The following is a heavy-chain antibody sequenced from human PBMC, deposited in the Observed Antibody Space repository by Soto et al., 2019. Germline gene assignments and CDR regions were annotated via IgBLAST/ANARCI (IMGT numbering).Heavy chain of an antibody. CDR3: ARALSLGELSFKP. V-gene: IGHV1-2*02. CDR1: GYTFTGYY. D-gene: IGHD3-16*02. Sequence: ASVKVSCKASGYTFTGYYMHWVRQAPGQGLEWMGWINPNSGGTNYAQKFQGRVTMTRDTSISTAYMELSRLRSDDTAVYYCARALSLGELSFKPWGQGTLVTVSS. CDR2: INPNSGGT. J-gene: IGHJ5*02.